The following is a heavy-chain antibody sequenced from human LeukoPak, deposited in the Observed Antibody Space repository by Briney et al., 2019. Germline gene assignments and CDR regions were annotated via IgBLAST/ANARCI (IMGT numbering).Heavy chain of an antibody. CDR2: ISSSGNLI. D-gene: IGHD2-21*02. Sequence: PGGSLRLSCAASGFTLSSYEMNWVRQAPGKGLEWVSYISSSGNLIYYADSVKGRFTISRDNAKNSLYLQMNSLRAGDTAVYYCAKDFVVVPGNVNYFDYWGQGTLVTVSS. J-gene: IGHJ4*02. V-gene: IGHV3-48*03. CDR3: AKDFVVVPGNVNYFDY. CDR1: GFTLSSYE.